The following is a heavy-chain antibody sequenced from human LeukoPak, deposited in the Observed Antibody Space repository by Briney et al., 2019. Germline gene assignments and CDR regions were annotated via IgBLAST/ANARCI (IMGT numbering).Heavy chain of an antibody. V-gene: IGHV3-23*01. CDR1: RFTFSSYA. CDR2: ISGSGGNT. D-gene: IGHD4-23*01. J-gene: IGHJ6*02. CDR3: AKGNGGNSGEYFYYGMDV. Sequence: GGSLRLSCAASRFTFSSYAMTWVRQAPGQGLEWVSSISGSGGNTYYADSVKGRFTISRDNSKNTLYLQMNSLRAEDTAVYYCAKGNGGNSGEYFYYGMDVWGQGTTVTVSS.